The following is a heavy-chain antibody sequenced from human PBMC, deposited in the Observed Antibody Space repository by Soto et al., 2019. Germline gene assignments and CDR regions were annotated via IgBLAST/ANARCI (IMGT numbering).Heavy chain of an antibody. CDR3: AKEREIVVVKVPRPFDY. V-gene: IGHV3-23*01. D-gene: IGHD3-22*01. J-gene: IGHJ4*02. CDR2: ISGSGGST. CDR1: GFTFSSYA. Sequence: EVQLLESGGGLVQPGGSLRLSCAASGFTFSSYAMSWVRQAPGKGLEWVSAISGSGGSTYYADSVKGRFTISRDNSKNTLYLQMNSLRAEDTAVYYCAKEREIVVVKVPRPFDYWGQGTLVTVSS.